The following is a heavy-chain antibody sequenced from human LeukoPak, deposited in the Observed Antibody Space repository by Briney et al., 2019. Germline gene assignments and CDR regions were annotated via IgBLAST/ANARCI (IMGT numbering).Heavy chain of an antibody. J-gene: IGHJ4*02. CDR3: VTGQRGFDDFCSGYDY. CDR1: GFTFSRYF. Sequence: GGSLRLSCAASGFTFSRYFLAWVRQAPGKGLEWVASIIAGSGTTHYADSVKGRFTISRDNSQNTLYIQMKSLRVEDTAVYYCVTGQRGFDDFCSGYDYWGQGSLVTVSS. D-gene: IGHD3-3*01. V-gene: IGHV3-23*01. CDR2: IIAGSGTT.